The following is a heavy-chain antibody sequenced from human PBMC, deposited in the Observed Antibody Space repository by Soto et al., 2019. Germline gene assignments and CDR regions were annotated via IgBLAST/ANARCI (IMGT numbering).Heavy chain of an antibody. Sequence: ASVKVSCKASGDTFSTYAFTWVRQAPGQGLEWMGAIISIFGTPTYAQKFQGRVTITADKSTTSAYMELSSLRSEDTAVYYCASDIAGYCTTTTCYVGVGTAFDYWGQGTPVTVSS. V-gene: IGHV1-69*06. CDR1: GDTFSTYA. CDR2: IISIFGTP. CDR3: ASDIAGYCTTTTCYVGVGTAFDY. J-gene: IGHJ4*02. D-gene: IGHD2-2*01.